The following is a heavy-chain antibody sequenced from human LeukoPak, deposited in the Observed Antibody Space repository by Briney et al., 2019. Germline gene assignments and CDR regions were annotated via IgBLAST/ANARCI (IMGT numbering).Heavy chain of an antibody. D-gene: IGHD6-19*01. Sequence: GGSLRLSCAASGFTFSSYWMSWVRQAPGKGLEWVANIKQDGSEKYYVDPVKGRFTTSRDNAKNSLYLQMNSLRAEDTAVYYCARDQGIAVAGTLWDYWGQGTLVTVSS. CDR3: ARDQGIAVAGTLWDY. V-gene: IGHV3-7*01. CDR1: GFTFSSYW. CDR2: IKQDGSEK. J-gene: IGHJ4*02.